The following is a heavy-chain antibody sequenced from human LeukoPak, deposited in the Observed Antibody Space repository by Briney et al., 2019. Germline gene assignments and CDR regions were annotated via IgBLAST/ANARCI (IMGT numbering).Heavy chain of an antibody. CDR2: ISISSSTK. J-gene: IGHJ4*02. CDR3: ARDRTASYYYDSSGYSV. Sequence: LPGGSLRLSCAASGFTFSSYGMHWVRQAPGKGLEWVSFISISSSTKYYADSMKGRFTISRDNAKNSLYLQMNSLRAEDTAVYYCARDRTASYYYDSSGYSVWGQGTLVTVSS. V-gene: IGHV3-48*01. CDR1: GFTFSSYG. D-gene: IGHD3-22*01.